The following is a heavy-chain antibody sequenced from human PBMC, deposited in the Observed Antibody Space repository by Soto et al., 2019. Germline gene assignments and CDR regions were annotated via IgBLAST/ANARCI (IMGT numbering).Heavy chain of an antibody. Sequence: GGSLRLSCAASGFTLNSYGMHWVRQAPGKGLEWVAVISYDGSNKYYADSVKGRFTISRDNSKNTLYLQMNSLRAEDTAVYYCAKDFLGDSSGYYDYWGQGTLVTVSS. V-gene: IGHV3-30*18. CDR2: ISYDGSNK. CDR1: GFTLNSYG. CDR3: AKDFLGDSSGYYDY. D-gene: IGHD3-22*01. J-gene: IGHJ4*02.